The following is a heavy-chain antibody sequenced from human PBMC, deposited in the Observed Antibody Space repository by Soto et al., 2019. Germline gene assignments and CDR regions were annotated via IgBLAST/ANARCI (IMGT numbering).Heavy chain of an antibody. CDR2: ISGSGRHT. Sequence: GGSLRLSCAASGFTFDSCVMSWVRQAPGKGLEWLSLISGSGRHTDYADSVKGRFTISRDNSKNTLYLQMNSLRVEDTAVYYCAKDPPSERMQPDYGMDVWGQGTTVTVSS. J-gene: IGHJ6*02. V-gene: IGHV3-23*01. CDR1: GFTFDSCV. CDR3: AKDPPSERMQPDYGMDV. D-gene: IGHD6-13*01.